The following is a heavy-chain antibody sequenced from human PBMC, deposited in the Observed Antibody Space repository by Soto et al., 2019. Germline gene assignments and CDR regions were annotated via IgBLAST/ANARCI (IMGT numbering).Heavy chain of an antibody. CDR3: ATYGADSHY. Sequence: PSETLSLTCAVYGGSFSGSYWSWIRQPPGKGLEWIGEINYSGTINYNPSLKSRVTISVDTSNNQFSLRLSSVTAADTANYYCATYGADSHYWGQGTLVTVSS. J-gene: IGHJ4*02. V-gene: IGHV4-34*01. D-gene: IGHD4-17*01. CDR1: GGSFSGSY. CDR2: INYSGTI.